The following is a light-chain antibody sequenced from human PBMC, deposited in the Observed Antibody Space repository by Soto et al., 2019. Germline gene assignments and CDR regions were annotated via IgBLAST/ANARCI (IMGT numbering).Light chain of an antibody. J-gene: IGKJ4*01. CDR2: VAS. CDR3: QQYGSSPLT. CDR1: QSVNSNY. Sequence: IVLTQSPGTLSLSPGERATLSCRASQSVNSNYLVWYQQKPGQPPRLLIYVASSRATGIPDRFSGSGSGTDFTLTISRLEPEDFAVYYCQQYGSSPLTFGGGTKVEIK. V-gene: IGKV3-20*01.